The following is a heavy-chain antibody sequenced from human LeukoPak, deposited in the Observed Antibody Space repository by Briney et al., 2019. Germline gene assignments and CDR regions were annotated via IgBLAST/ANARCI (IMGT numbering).Heavy chain of an antibody. D-gene: IGHD6-19*01. V-gene: IGHV5-51*01. CDR2: INPGDSET. CDR1: GYSLTSYW. CDR3: ARPGYRSRYFDY. Sequence: GESLKISCKGSGYSLTSYWIGWVRQMPGKGLEWMRIINPGDSETKYSPSFQGQVTISADKSISTAYLQWSSLKASDTAIYYCARPGYRSRYFDYWGQGTLVTVSS. J-gene: IGHJ4*02.